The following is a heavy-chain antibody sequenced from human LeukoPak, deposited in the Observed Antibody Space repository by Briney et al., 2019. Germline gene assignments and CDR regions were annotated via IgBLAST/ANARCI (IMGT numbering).Heavy chain of an antibody. CDR3: AQDLLE. V-gene: IGHV3-30*18. D-gene: IGHD1-1*01. Sequence: GRSLRLSCVPSLVTLSIDDTHSGRQAPGKGLEWVASMSYDGRHKYYADSVKGRFSISRDNSKSTLYLQMNSLRDEDTAVYYCAQDLLEWGQGTLVTVSS. CDR1: LVTLSIDD. J-gene: IGHJ4*02. CDR2: MSYDGRHK.